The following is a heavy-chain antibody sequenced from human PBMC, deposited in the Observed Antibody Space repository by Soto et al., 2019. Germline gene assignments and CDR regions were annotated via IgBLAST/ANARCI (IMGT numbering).Heavy chain of an antibody. D-gene: IGHD3-22*01. J-gene: IGHJ6*02. CDR3: ARDWRLYYYDSSGYPRGMDA. Sequence: ASVKVSCKASGGTFSSYAISWVRQAPGQGLEWMGGIIPIFGTANYAQRFQGRVTITADESTSTAYMELSSLRSEDTAVYYCARDWRLYYYDSSGYPRGMDAWGQGTTVTVSS. CDR1: GGTFSSYA. V-gene: IGHV1-69*13. CDR2: IIPIFGTA.